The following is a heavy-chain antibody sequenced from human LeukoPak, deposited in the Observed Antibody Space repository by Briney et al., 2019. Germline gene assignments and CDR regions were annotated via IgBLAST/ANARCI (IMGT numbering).Heavy chain of an antibody. Sequence: GGSLRLSCAASGFTFSNYNMNWVRQAPGKGLEWVSYISSSGSTIYYADSVKGRFTISRDNAKNSLYLQMNSLRAEDTALYYCARDRKGLVGSDAFDIWGQGTMVTVSS. CDR3: ARDRKGLVGSDAFDI. J-gene: IGHJ3*02. CDR1: GFTFSNYN. CDR2: ISSSGSTI. V-gene: IGHV3-48*04. D-gene: IGHD1-14*01.